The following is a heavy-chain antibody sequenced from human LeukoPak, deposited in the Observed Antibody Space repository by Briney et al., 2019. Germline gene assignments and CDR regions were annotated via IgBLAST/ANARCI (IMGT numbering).Heavy chain of an antibody. CDR2: IKQDGSEK. CDR1: GFMFSTYW. V-gene: IGHV3-7*01. J-gene: IGHJ4*02. Sequence: GGSLRLSCAASGFMFSTYWMSWVRQAPGKGLEWVANIKQDGSEKYYVDSVKGRFTISRDNAKSSLFLQMNSLRAEDTAVYYCARAPHYYDSSGYFYWGQGTLVTVSS. D-gene: IGHD3-22*01. CDR3: ARAPHYYDSSGYFY.